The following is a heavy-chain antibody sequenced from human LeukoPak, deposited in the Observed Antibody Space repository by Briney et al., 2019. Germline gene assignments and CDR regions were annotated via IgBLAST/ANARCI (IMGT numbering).Heavy chain of an antibody. CDR1: GFTFSSYA. D-gene: IGHD4-17*01. CDR3: AKGQDYGDYRYYFYGMDV. J-gene: IGHJ6*02. CDR2: ISGSGGST. Sequence: PGGSLRLSCAASGFTFSSYAMSWVRHAPGKGLEWVSAISGSGGSTYYADSVKGRFTISRDNSKNTLYLQMNSLRAEDTAVYYCAKGQDYGDYRYYFYGMDVWGQGTTVTVSS. V-gene: IGHV3-23*01.